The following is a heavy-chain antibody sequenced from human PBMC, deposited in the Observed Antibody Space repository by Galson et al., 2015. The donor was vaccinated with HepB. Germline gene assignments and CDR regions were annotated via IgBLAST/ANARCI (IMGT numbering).Heavy chain of an antibody. V-gene: IGHV1-69*04. Sequence: SVKVSCKASGGTFSSYAISWVRQAPGQGLEWMGRIIPILGIANYAQKFQGRVTITADKSTSTAYMELSSLRSEDTAVYYCASHTIFGVVIMGPFDYWGQGTLVTVSS. D-gene: IGHD3-3*01. CDR2: IIPILGIA. CDR3: ASHTIFGVVIMGPFDY. J-gene: IGHJ4*02. CDR1: GGTFSSYA.